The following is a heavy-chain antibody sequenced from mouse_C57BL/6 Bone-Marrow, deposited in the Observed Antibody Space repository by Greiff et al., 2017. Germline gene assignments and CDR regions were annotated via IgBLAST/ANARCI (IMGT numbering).Heavy chain of an antibody. Sequence: QVPLKESGPGILQPSQTLSLTCSFSGFSLSTFGMGVGWLRQPSGKGLEWLAHIWWDDAKYYNPALKSRLTISKDTSKNRVFLQIDNVDTADTATYYCARIYDGSSVFAYWSQGTLVTVSA. V-gene: IGHV8-8*01. CDR2: IWWDDAK. J-gene: IGHJ3*01. D-gene: IGHD1-1*01. CDR1: GFSLSTFGMG. CDR3: ARIYDGSSVFAY.